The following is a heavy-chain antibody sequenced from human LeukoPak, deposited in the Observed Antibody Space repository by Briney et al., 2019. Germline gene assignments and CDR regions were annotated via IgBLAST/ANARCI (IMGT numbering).Heavy chain of an antibody. Sequence: GASVKVSLKASGYTFTNNALHWVRQAPGQSLEWMGWINAENHNTKSAQKFQTRLTITTDTSASTAYMELNSLTSDDMAIYYCARGAAGSHYWFFDLWGRGTLVTVSS. J-gene: IGHJ2*01. CDR1: GYTFTNNA. D-gene: IGHD5-12*01. CDR2: INAENHNT. V-gene: IGHV1-3*01. CDR3: ARGAAGSHYWFFDL.